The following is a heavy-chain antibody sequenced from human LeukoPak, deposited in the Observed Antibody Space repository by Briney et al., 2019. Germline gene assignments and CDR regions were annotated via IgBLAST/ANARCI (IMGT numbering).Heavy chain of an antibody. J-gene: IGHJ4*02. V-gene: IGHV1-2*02. CDR2: INPNSGVT. CDR1: GYIFTGYY. Sequence: ASVKVSCKASGYIFTGYYLHWVRQAPGQGLEWMGWINPNSGVTKSSQKFQGRVTMTRDTSISTAYLQWSSPKASDTAMYYCARRRDLYSGSYYPFDYWGQGTLVTVSS. CDR3: ARRRDLYSGSYYPFDY. D-gene: IGHD1-26*01.